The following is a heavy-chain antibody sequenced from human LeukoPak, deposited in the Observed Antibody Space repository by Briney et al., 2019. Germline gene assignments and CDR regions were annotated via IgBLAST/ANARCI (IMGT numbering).Heavy chain of an antibody. J-gene: IGHJ4*02. CDR3: ARDRDSSGSWEVNFGY. Sequence: GGSLRLSCAASGFPFTDYYMSWVRQAPGKGLEWVASIKVDGSEKYYVDSVKGRFTISRDDAKNSVFLQMNSLRVEDTAVYYCARDRDSSGSWEVNFGYWGQGTLVTVSS. CDR2: IKVDGSEK. V-gene: IGHV3-7*01. CDR1: GFPFTDYY. D-gene: IGHD6-25*01.